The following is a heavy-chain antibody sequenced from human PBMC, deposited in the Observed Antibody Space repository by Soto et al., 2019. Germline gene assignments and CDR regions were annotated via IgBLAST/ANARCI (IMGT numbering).Heavy chain of an antibody. CDR2: IYPGDSDT. Sequence: PGESLKISCKGSGYSFTSYWIGWVRQMPGKGLEWMGIIYPGDSDTRYSPSFQGQVTISADKSISTAYLQWSSLKASDTAMYYWARLGVGATTIFTYYYYGMDVWGQGTTVTVSS. V-gene: IGHV5-51*01. J-gene: IGHJ6*02. CDR1: GYSFTSYW. D-gene: IGHD1-26*01. CDR3: ARLGVGATTIFTYYYYGMDV.